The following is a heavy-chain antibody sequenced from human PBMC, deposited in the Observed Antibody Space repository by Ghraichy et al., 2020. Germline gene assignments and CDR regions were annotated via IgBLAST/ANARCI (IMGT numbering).Heavy chain of an antibody. J-gene: IGHJ4*02. CDR3: ARGRWLLEGFSYYFDY. CDR1: GGTFSSYA. CDR2: IIPIFGTA. D-gene: IGHD5-24*01. Sequence: SVKVSCKASGGTFSSYAISWVRQAPGQGLEWMGGIIPIFGTANYAQKFQGRVTITADESTSTAYMELSSLRSEDTAVYYCARGRWLLEGFSYYFDYWGQGTLVTVSS. V-gene: IGHV1-69*13.